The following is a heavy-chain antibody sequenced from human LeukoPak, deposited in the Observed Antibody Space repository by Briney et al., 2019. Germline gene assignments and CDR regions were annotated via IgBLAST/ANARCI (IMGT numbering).Heavy chain of an antibody. CDR3: ARARRGYCSGGSCYSGYFDY. Sequence: GESLKISCKGSGYSLTSYWIGWVRQMPGKGLEWMGIIYPGDSDTRYSPSFQGQVTISADKSISTAYLQWSSLKASDTAMYYCARARRGYCSGGSCYSGYFDYWGQGTLVTVSS. CDR1: GYSLTSYW. D-gene: IGHD2-15*01. CDR2: IYPGDSDT. J-gene: IGHJ4*02. V-gene: IGHV5-51*01.